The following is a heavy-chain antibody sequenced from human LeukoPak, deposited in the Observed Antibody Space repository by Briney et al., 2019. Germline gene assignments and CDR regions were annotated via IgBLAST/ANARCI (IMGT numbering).Heavy chain of an antibody. Sequence: GRSLRLSCAASGFTFSSYGMHWVCQAPGKGLERVAVISYDGSNKYYADSVKGRFTISRDNSKNTLYLQMNSLRAEDTAVYYCAKRRGVGATYYYGMDVWGQGTTVTVSS. CDR1: GFTFSSYG. CDR2: ISYDGSNK. J-gene: IGHJ6*02. V-gene: IGHV3-30*18. CDR3: AKRRGVGATYYYGMDV. D-gene: IGHD1-26*01.